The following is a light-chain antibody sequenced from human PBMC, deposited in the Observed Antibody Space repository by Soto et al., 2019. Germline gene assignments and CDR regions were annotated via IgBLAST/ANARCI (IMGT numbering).Light chain of an antibody. CDR1: QRISTY. V-gene: IGKV1-39*01. Sequence: DIQMTQSPSSLSASVGETVTITCRASQRISTYLNWYQQKPGKPPTLLIFGASTLISGVPSRFSGAGSGTDFTLTISSLQPEDCAPYYCQQTHSTLTFGPVTKVDI. J-gene: IGKJ3*01. CDR2: GAS. CDR3: QQTHSTLT.